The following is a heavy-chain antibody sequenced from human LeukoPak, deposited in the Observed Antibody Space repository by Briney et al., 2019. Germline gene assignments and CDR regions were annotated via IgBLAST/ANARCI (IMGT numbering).Heavy chain of an antibody. CDR2: ISASGGST. Sequence: GGSLRLSCAVSGFTFSDYAMSWVRQAPGKGLEWVSAISASGGSTCYADSVKGRFTISRDNSKKTQFLQMISLKAEDTAVYSCATPQGDFWGQGTLVTVSS. CDR1: GFTFSDYA. D-gene: IGHD3-3*01. V-gene: IGHV3-23*01. CDR3: ATPQGDF. J-gene: IGHJ4*02.